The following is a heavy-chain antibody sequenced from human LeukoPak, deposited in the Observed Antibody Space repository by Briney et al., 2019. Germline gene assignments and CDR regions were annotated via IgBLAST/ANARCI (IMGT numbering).Heavy chain of an antibody. Sequence: GGSLRLSCAASGFTFSDHYMDWVRQAPGKGLEWVGHTRNKANSYTTEYAASVKGRFTISRDDSKNSLYLQMNSLKTEDTAVYYCAKDLAARRGPDYWGQGTLVTVSS. CDR1: GFTFSDHY. V-gene: IGHV3-72*01. J-gene: IGHJ4*02. CDR2: TRNKANSYTT. CDR3: AKDLAARRGPDY. D-gene: IGHD6-6*01.